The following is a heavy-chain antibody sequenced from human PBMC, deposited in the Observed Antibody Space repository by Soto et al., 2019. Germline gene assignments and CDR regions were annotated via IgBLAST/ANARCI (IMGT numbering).Heavy chain of an antibody. Sequence: ASVKVSCKASGYTFTSYGISWVRQAPGQGLEWMGWISAYNGNTNYAQKLQGRVTMTTDTSTSTAYMELRSMRSDDTAVCYCARVFWMGPGNSYGMDVWGQVTTVTGS. CDR2: ISAYNGNT. CDR1: GYTFTSYG. J-gene: IGHJ6*02. D-gene: IGHD3-3*01. CDR3: ARVFWMGPGNSYGMDV. V-gene: IGHV1-18*01.